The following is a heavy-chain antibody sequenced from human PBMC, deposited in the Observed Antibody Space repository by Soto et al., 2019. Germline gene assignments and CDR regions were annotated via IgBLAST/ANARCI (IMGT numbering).Heavy chain of an antibody. V-gene: IGHV3-48*01. D-gene: IGHD5-18*01. Sequence: EVQLVESGGGLVQPGGSLRLSCAASGFTFSSFAMNWVRQAPGKGLEWVSYIGTGGVTKYYADSVKGRFTVSRDNSKNTLYLQMNSLRAEDTAVYYCAKAVEDTAMADNWFDPWGQGTLVTVSS. CDR3: AKAVEDTAMADNWFDP. CDR1: GFTFSSFA. J-gene: IGHJ5*02. CDR2: IGTGGVTK.